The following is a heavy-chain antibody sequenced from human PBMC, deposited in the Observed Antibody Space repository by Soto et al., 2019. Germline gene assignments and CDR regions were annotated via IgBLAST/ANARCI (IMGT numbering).Heavy chain of an antibody. D-gene: IGHD3-9*01. CDR1: GYTFTSYA. CDR3: ARAHYDILTGYSLNWFDP. Sequence: QVQLVQSGAEVKKPGASVKVSCKASGYTFTSYAMHWVRQAPGQRIEWMGWINAGNGNTKYSQKFQGRVTITRDTYASTAYMGLSSLRSEDTAMYSCARAHYDILTGYSLNWFDPWGQGTLVTVSS. CDR2: INAGNGNT. V-gene: IGHV1-3*01. J-gene: IGHJ5*02.